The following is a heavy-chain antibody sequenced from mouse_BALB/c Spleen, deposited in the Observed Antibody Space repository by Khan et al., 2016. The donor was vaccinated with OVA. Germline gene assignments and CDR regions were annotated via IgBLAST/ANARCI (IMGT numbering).Heavy chain of an antibody. J-gene: IGHJ3*01. CDR2: ISPASGDT. CDR1: GYTFTDYY. Sequence: QVRLQQSGAELARPGASVKLSCKASGYTFTDYYINWVKQRTGQGLEWIGEISPASGDTYYNEKFKGKATLTADKSSTTAYMQLSSLTSEASAVYFCARRNYFGYTFAYWGQGTLVTVSA. V-gene: IGHV1-77*01. CDR3: ARRNYFGYTFAY. D-gene: IGHD1-2*01.